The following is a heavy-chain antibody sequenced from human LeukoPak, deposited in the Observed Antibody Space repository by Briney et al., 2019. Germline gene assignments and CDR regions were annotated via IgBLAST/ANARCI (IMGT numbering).Heavy chain of an antibody. CDR3: ARGKTTVTTGWYFDL. Sequence: SETLSLTCTVSGGSISSYYWSWIRQPAGKGLEWIGRIYTSGSTNYNPSLKSRVTISVDTSKNQFSLKLSSVTAADTAVYYCARGKTTVTTGWYFDLWGRGTLVTVSS. J-gene: IGHJ2*01. CDR1: GGSISSYY. D-gene: IGHD4-11*01. V-gene: IGHV4-4*07. CDR2: IYTSGST.